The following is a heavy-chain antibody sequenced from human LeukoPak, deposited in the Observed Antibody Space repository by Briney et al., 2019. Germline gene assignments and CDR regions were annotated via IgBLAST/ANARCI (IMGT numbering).Heavy chain of an antibody. J-gene: IGHJ4*02. CDR3: ARAYGIRFLEWLPNDY. V-gene: IGHV1-2*02. CDR2: INPNSGGT. Sequence: GASVKVSCKASGYTFTGYYMHWVRQAPGQGLEWMGWINPNSGGTNYAQKFQGRVTMTRDTSISTAYMELSRLRSDDTAVYYCARAYGIRFLEWLPNDYWGQGTLVTVSS. D-gene: IGHD3-3*01. CDR1: GYTFTGYY.